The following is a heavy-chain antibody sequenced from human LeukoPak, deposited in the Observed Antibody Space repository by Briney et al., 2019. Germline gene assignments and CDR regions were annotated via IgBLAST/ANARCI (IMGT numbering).Heavy chain of an antibody. V-gene: IGHV4-39*01. Sequence: PSETLSLTCTVSGGSISSSSSYWGWIRQPPGMGLEWIGSIYYSGSTYNNPSLKSRVTISVDTSKNQFSLKVSSVAAADTAVYYCARYESSAYGIDVWGRGTLVTVSS. CDR2: IYYSGST. D-gene: IGHD3-22*01. CDR3: ARYESSAYGIDV. CDR1: GGSISSSSSY. J-gene: IGHJ2*01.